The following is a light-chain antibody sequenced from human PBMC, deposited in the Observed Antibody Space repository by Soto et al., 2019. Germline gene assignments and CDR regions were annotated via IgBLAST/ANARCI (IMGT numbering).Light chain of an antibody. CDR2: GAS. CDR1: QSVSTN. V-gene: IGKV3-15*01. Sequence: EIVMTQSPATLSVSPGERVTLSCRASQSVSTNLAWYQHKPGQAPRLLIFGASTRATGIPARFSGSGSGTEFTLTISSLQSEDFAVYYCQQYGSSPGTFGQGTRLEIK. J-gene: IGKJ5*01. CDR3: QQYGSSPGT.